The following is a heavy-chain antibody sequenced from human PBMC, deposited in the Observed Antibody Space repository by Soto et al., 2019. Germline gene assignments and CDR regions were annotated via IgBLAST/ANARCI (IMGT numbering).Heavy chain of an antibody. D-gene: IGHD2-8*01. CDR2: IWYDGTNE. CDR1: GFTFSTYG. J-gene: IGHJ3*02. Sequence: GGSLRLSCAASGFTFSTYGMHWVRQPPGKGLEWVALIWYDGTNEYYADSVKGRFTISRDNSKNTLYLQMNSLRAEDTAVYYCGCMATGDKKDALYIWGKGTMVTVSS. V-gene: IGHV3-33*01. CDR3: GCMATGDKKDALYI.